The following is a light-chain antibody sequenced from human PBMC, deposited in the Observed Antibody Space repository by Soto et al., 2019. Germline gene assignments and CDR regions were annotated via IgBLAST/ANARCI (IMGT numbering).Light chain of an antibody. CDR2: DAS. Sequence: EIVLTQSPATLSLSPGERATLSCRASQSVSSYLAWYQQKPGQAPRLLIYDASNRATGIPARFSGSGYGTDFTLTISSLEPEDFAVYYCQQRSKWPLTFGGGTKVDIK. CDR3: QQRSKWPLT. V-gene: IGKV3-11*01. J-gene: IGKJ4*01. CDR1: QSVSSY.